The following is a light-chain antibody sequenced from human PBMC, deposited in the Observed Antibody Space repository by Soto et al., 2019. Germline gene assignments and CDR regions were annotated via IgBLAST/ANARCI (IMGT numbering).Light chain of an antibody. J-gene: IGKJ1*01. V-gene: IGKV3-11*01. CDR3: QQRSNWPPWT. Sequence: EIVLTQSPATLSLSPGERATLSCRASQSVSSHLAWYQQKPGQAPRLLIYDASNRATGIPARFSGSGSGTDFTLTISSLEPDDFAVYYCQQRSNWPPWTFGQGTK. CDR1: QSVSSH. CDR2: DAS.